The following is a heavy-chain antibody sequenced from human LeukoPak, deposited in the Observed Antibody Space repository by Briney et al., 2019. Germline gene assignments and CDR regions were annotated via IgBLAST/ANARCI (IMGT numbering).Heavy chain of an antibody. V-gene: IGHV4-38-2*02. CDR3: ARELYSSSWLGPTWYYGMDV. D-gene: IGHD6-13*01. J-gene: IGHJ6*04. CDR2: IYHSGST. Sequence: SETLSLTCGVSGYSISSGYYWGWIRQPPGKGLEWIGSIYHSGSTYYNPSLKSRVTISVDTSKNQFSLKLSSVTAADTAVYYCARELYSSSWLGPTWYYGMDVWGKGTTVTVSS. CDR1: GYSISSGYY.